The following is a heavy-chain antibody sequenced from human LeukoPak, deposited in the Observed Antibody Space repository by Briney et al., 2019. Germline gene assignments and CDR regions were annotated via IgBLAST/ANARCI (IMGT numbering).Heavy chain of an antibody. J-gene: IGHJ4*02. CDR1: GFTFSSYS. Sequence: PGGSLRLSCAASGFTFSSYSMNWVRQAPGKGLEWVSSISSSSSYIYYADSVKGRFTISRDNAKNSLYLQMNSLRAEDTAVYYCARDRGNYYGSGNDMGDYWGQGTLVTVSS. V-gene: IGHV3-21*04. CDR2: ISSSSSYI. CDR3: ARDRGNYYGSGNDMGDY. D-gene: IGHD3-10*01.